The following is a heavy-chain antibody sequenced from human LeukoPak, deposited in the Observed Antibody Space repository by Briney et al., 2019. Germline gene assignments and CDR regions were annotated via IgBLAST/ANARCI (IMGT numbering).Heavy chain of an antibody. V-gene: IGHV3-21*01. CDR1: GFTFSSYS. CDR2: ISSSSSYI. CDR3: ATYCSSTSCHSPLDY. J-gene: IGHJ4*02. Sequence: PGGSLRLSRAASGFTFSSYSMNWVRQAPGKGLEWVASISSSSSYIYYADSVKGRFTISRDNAKNSLYLQMNSLRAEDTAVYYCATYCSSTSCHSPLDYWGQGTLVTVSS. D-gene: IGHD2-2*01.